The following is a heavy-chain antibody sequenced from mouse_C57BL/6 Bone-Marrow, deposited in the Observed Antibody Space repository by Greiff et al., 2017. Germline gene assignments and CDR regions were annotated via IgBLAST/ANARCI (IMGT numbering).Heavy chain of an antibody. CDR3: GRGGYYVDY. Sequence: VQLHHSGAELVRPGTSVKVSCKASGYAFTNYLIEWVKQRPGQGLEWIGVINPGSGGTNYNEKFKGKATLSADKSSSTADMQLSMLADEDAAVYFCGRGGYYVDYWGQGTTLTVSS. V-gene: IGHV1-54*01. J-gene: IGHJ2*01. CDR1: GYAFTNYL. CDR2: INPGSGGT.